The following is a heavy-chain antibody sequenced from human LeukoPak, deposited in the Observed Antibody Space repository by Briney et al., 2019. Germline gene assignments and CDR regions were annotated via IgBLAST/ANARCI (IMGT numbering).Heavy chain of an antibody. CDR2: INHSGST. V-gene: IGHV4-34*01. CDR1: GGSFSGYY. CDR3: ARDPIVGATRYNWFDP. D-gene: IGHD1-26*01. Sequence: PSETLSLTCAVYGGSFSGYYWSWIRQPPGKGLEWIGEINHSGSTNYNPSLKSRVTISVDTSKNQFSLKLSSVTAADTAVYYCARDPIVGATRYNWFDPWGQGTLVTVSS. J-gene: IGHJ5*02.